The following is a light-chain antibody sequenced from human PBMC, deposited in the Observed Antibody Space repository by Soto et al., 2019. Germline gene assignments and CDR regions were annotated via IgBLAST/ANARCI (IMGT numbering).Light chain of an antibody. CDR2: QAS. V-gene: IGKV1-5*03. Sequence: DIEMTQSPSTLSASAGDRVTITCRASQSISSWLAGYQQKPWKAPKLLIYQASSLESRVPSRFSGSGSGTEFTLTISRLQPEDFATYYCQQCNSYPRTFGQGTKLEIK. CDR1: QSISSW. CDR3: QQCNSYPRT. J-gene: IGKJ2*01.